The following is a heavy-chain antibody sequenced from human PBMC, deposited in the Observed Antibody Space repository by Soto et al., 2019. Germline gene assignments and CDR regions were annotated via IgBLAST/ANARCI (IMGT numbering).Heavy chain of an antibody. J-gene: IGHJ4*02. CDR1: GGSISSGGYS. CDR3: AIERYGKFVE. CDR2: IYHSGST. Sequence: SETLSLTCAVSGGSISSGGYSWSWIRQPPGKGLEWIGYIYHSGSTYYNPSLKSRVTISVDRSKNQFSLKLSSVTAADTAVYFCAIERYGKFVEWGRGTLVTVSS. D-gene: IGHD4-17*01. V-gene: IGHV4-30-2*01.